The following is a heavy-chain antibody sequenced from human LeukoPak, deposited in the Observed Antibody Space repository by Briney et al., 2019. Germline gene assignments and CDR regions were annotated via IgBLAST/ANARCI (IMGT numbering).Heavy chain of an antibody. CDR3: ARSLYFDY. CDR1: GFTFSNYW. V-gene: IGHV3-7*01. Sequence: GGSLRLSCTASGFTFSNYWMSWVRQAPGKGLEWVANIKQDGSAKYYVNSVKGRFSIPRDNAKNSLYLQMNRLRAEDTAMYYCARSLYFDYWGQGTLVTVSS. CDR2: IKQDGSAK. J-gene: IGHJ4*02.